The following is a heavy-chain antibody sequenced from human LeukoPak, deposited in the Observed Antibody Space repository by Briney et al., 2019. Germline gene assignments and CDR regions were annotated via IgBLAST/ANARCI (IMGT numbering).Heavy chain of an antibody. CDR2: ISAYNGNT. Sequence: ASVKVSCKASGYTFTSYGISWVRQAPGQGLEWMGWISAYNGNTNYAQKFQGRVTITADESTSTAYMELSSLRSEDTAVYYCARGLGSSWYFDYWGQGTLVTVSS. V-gene: IGHV1-18*01. J-gene: IGHJ4*02. D-gene: IGHD6-13*01. CDR1: GYTFTSYG. CDR3: ARGLGSSWYFDY.